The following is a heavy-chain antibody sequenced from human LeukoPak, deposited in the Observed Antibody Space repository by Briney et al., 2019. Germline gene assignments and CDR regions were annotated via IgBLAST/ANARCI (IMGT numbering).Heavy chain of an antibody. CDR1: GFTFSSHA. D-gene: IGHD6-19*01. V-gene: IGHV3-23*01. CDR3: AKGLAVAGHFDY. J-gene: IGHJ4*02. CDR2: ISGSGGST. Sequence: AGESLRLSCAASGFTFSSHAMSWVRQAPGKGLEWVSAISGSGGSTYYADSVKGRFTISRDKSKNTLYLQMNSLRAEDTAVYYCAKGLAVAGHFDYWGQGTLVTVSS.